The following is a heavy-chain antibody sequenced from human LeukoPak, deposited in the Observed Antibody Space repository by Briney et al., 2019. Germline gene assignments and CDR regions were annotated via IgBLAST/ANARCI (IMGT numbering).Heavy chain of an antibody. D-gene: IGHD2-21*01. CDR3: ASLRSYSDAFDI. CDR1: GYSFTSYW. CDR2: IYPGDSDT. J-gene: IGHJ3*02. Sequence: GESLKISCKGSGYSFTSYWIGWVRQMPGKGLEWMGIIYPGDSDTRYSPSFQGQVTISADKSISTAYLQWSSLRASDTAIFYCASLRSYSDAFDIWGQGTMVTVSS. V-gene: IGHV5-51*01.